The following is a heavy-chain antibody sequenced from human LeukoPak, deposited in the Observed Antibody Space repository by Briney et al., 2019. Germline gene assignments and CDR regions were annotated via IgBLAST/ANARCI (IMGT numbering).Heavy chain of an antibody. CDR3: ARGGPSAGIVVVPAAPFDY. J-gene: IGHJ4*02. D-gene: IGHD2-2*01. CDR2: IIPIFGTA. Sequence: SVKVSCKASGGTFSSYAISWVRQAPGQGLEWMGGIIPIFGTANYAQKFQGRVTITADESTSTAYMELSSLRSEDTAVYYYARGGPSAGIVVVPAAPFDYWGQGTLVTVSS. CDR1: GGTFSSYA. V-gene: IGHV1-69*13.